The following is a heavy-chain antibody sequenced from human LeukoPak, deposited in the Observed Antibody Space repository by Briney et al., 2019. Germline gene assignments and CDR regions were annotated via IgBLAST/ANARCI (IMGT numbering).Heavy chain of an antibody. CDR3: ARGYSSSSPSDY. D-gene: IGHD6-6*01. V-gene: IGHV3-30-3*01. Sequence: GGSLRLSCAASAFTFSYYAMHWVRQAPGKGLEWVAVISYDGSNKYYADSVKGRFTISRDSSKNTLYLQMNSLRSEDTAVYYCARGYSSSSPSDYWGQGTLVTVSS. CDR2: ISYDGSNK. J-gene: IGHJ4*02. CDR1: AFTFSYYA.